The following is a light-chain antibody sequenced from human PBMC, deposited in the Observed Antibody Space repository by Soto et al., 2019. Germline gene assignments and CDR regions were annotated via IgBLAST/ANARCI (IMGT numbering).Light chain of an antibody. J-gene: IGLJ1*01. CDR1: RSNVGSYKL. Sequence: QSVLAQPASVSESPGQSITISCAGSRSNVGSYKLVSWYQQHPHKPPKLMIFEINKRPSGVSNRFSGSKSGYTAALAIPGLEVEDEADYYCSSSGGSPTYVFGTGSTVTVL. CDR2: EIN. CDR3: SSSGGSPTYV. V-gene: IGLV2-23*02.